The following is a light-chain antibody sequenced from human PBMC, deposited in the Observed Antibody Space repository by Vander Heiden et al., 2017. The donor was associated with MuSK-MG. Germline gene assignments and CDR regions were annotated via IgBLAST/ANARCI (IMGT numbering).Light chain of an antibody. J-gene: IGKJ5*01. CDR3: LQHNNYPPIT. CDR2: AAS. Sequence: IQMTQFPSSLSASVGDRVTITCRASQGIRNDLAWYQQKPGKAPKRLIYAASSLQSGVPSRFSGSGSGTEFTLTISSLQPEDFATYYCLQHNNYPPITFGQGTRLEIK. V-gene: IGKV1-17*01. CDR1: QGIRND.